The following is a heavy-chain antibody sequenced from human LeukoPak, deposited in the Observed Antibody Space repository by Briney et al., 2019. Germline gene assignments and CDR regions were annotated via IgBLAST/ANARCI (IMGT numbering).Heavy chain of an antibody. Sequence: PGGSLRLSCAASGFTFSTYEMNWVRQAPGKGLEWVSYISSSDNLINYADSVKGRFTISRDNAKNSLYLQMNSLRAEDTAVYYCARDWQWQQLDGDAFDIWGQGTMVTVSS. D-gene: IGHD6-13*01. CDR2: ISSSDNLI. CDR3: ARDWQWQQLDGDAFDI. CDR1: GFTFSTYE. V-gene: IGHV3-48*03. J-gene: IGHJ3*02.